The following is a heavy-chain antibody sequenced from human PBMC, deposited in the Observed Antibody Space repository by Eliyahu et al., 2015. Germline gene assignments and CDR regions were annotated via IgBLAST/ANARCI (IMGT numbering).Heavy chain of an antibody. J-gene: IGHJ2*01. V-gene: IGHV4-34*13. D-gene: IGHD1-26*01. CDR2: IDHSGST. Sequence: KVLEWIGEIDHSGSTNYKPSLKSRVSISVDTSKNQFSLKVNSVTAADTAIYYCARVTNSGSRSGYFDLWGRGTLVTVSS. CDR3: ARVTNSGSRSGYFDL.